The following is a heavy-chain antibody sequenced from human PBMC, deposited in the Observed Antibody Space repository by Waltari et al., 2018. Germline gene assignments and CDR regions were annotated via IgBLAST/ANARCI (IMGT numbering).Heavy chain of an antibody. V-gene: IGHV3-53*01. CDR1: GFPVSSDS. D-gene: IGHD3-10*01. J-gene: IGHJ4*02. CDR3: ARGHRGSRPL. CDR2: MYSGGSA. Sequence: EVRLVESGGDLVQPGGSLRLSCAASGFPVSSDSMNWLRQAPGKGLEGVSVMYSGGSANYTDSVKGRFIVSRDNSRNTLYLQMNGLRADDTAIYYCARGHRGSRPLWGQGTLVTVSS.